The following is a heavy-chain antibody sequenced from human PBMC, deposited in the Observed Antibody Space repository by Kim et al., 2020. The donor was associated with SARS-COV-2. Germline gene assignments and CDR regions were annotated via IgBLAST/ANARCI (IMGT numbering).Heavy chain of an antibody. V-gene: IGHV3-7*05. J-gene: IGHJ5*02. D-gene: IGHD3-10*01. CDR3: TRALSGSGRGFDP. CDR1: GFNFNVYW. Sequence: GGSLRLSCVACGFNFNVYWMTWIRQTPGKGLEWVAGIKHDGSEKLYHDSVKGRFTISRDNAKTSLYLQMDSLRAEDTAVYYCTRALSGSGRGFDPWGQGTLVTVSS. CDR2: IKHDGSEK.